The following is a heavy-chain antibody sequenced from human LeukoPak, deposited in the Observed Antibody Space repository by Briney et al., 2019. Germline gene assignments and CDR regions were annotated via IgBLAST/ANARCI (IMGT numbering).Heavy chain of an antibody. V-gene: IGHV3-7*01. D-gene: IGHD3-16*01. CDR1: GLAFSSYW. Sequence: GGSLRPSCAASGLAFSSYWMSWVRQAPGKGLEWVANIKQDGSEKYYVDSVKGRFTISRDNAKNSLYLQMNSLRAEDTALYYCASGRQLGYWGQGTLVTVSS. J-gene: IGHJ4*02. CDR2: IKQDGSEK. CDR3: ASGRQLGY.